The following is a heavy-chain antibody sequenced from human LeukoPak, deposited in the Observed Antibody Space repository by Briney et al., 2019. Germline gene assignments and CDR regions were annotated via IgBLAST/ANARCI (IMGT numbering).Heavy chain of an antibody. CDR3: ARDLSTDCYAYDY. CDR2: IKEDGSER. D-gene: IGHD3-16*01. V-gene: IGHV3-7*01. Sequence: GGSLRLSCVASGDTLSNSWMSWVRQTPGKGLEWVANIKEDGSERKYVDSVKGRFTISRDNAINSVYLQMSSLRVEDTAVYYCARDLSTDCYAYDYWGQGTLVTVSS. J-gene: IGHJ4*02. CDR1: GDTLSNSW.